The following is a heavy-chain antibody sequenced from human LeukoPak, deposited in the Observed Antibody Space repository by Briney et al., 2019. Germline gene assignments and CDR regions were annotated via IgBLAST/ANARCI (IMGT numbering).Heavy chain of an antibody. CDR1: GFTFSSYS. Sequence: GGSLRLSCAASGFTFSSYSMNWVRQAPGKGLEWVSSISSSSSYIYYADSVKGRFTISRDNAKNSLYLQMNSLRAEDTAVYYCARDRGYYYDSSGYYYSGAFDIWGQGTMVTVSS. CDR3: ARDRGYYYDSSGYYYSGAFDI. D-gene: IGHD3-22*01. J-gene: IGHJ3*02. CDR2: ISSSSSYI. V-gene: IGHV3-21*01.